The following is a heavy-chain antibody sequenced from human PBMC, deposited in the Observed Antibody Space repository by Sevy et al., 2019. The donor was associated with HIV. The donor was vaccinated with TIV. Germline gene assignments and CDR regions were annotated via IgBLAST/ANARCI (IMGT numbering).Heavy chain of an antibody. Sequence: ASVKVSCKASGFTFTRYDINWVRQATGQGLEWMGLMNHNTGHTGYAQKFQGRVTMTRDTSITTAYMELSSLRSGDTAVYYCASVSPCGGDCYYFDYWGQGTLVTVSS. D-gene: IGHD2-21*02. J-gene: IGHJ4*02. CDR1: GFTFTRYD. CDR2: MNHNTGHT. CDR3: ASVSPCGGDCYYFDY. V-gene: IGHV1-8*01.